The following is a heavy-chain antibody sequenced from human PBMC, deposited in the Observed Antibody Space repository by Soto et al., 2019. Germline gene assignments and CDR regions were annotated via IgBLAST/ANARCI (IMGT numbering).Heavy chain of an antibody. CDR1: GFTFSSYA. CDR3: ARIRVTYSSSARGFDY. J-gene: IGHJ4*02. D-gene: IGHD6-6*01. CDR2: ISYDGSNK. Sequence: QVQLVESGGGVVQPGRSLRLSCAASGFTFSSYAMHWVRQAPGKGLEWVAVISYDGSNKYYADSVKGRFTISRDNSKNTLYLQMNSLRAEDTAVYYCARIRVTYSSSARGFDYWGQGTLVTVSS. V-gene: IGHV3-30-3*01.